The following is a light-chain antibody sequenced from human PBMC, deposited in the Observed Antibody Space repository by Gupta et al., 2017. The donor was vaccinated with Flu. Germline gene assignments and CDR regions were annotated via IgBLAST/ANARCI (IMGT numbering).Light chain of an antibody. Sequence: DMVMTQSPDSLAVSLGVRSTINCKSNQSVVYSSNNNNYLSWYQQQPRQPTQLVMKWASTREFGVPDRLSGSASEKDFTLTINSLQAEDVAIYYCQQYYAIPLTFGQGTRVEI. CDR1: QSVVYSSNNNNY. CDR3: QQYYAIPLT. CDR2: WAS. V-gene: IGKV4-1*01. J-gene: IGKJ1*01.